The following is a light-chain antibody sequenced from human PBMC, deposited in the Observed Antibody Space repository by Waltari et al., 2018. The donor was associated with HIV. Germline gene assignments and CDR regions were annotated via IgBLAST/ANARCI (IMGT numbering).Light chain of an antibody. V-gene: IGLV2-14*01. CDR3: SSYTSSSSYV. Sequence: QSALTQPASVSGSPGQSITISCTGTSRDVGRSNYFSCYQQHPGKAPKPMIYEVSNRPSGVSNRFSGSKSGNTASLTISGLQAEDEADYYCSSYTSSSSYVFGTGTKVTVL. J-gene: IGLJ1*01. CDR1: SRDVGRSNY. CDR2: EVS.